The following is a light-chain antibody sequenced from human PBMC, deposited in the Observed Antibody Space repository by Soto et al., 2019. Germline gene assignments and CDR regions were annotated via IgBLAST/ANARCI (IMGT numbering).Light chain of an antibody. J-gene: IGLJ1*01. CDR3: SSYAGINNLGV. Sequence: QYALTQPPSASGSPGQSVTISCTGTSSDVGGYKYVSWYQQHPGKAPKLMIFEVNKRPSGVPDRFSGSKSGNTASLTVSGLQAEDEADYYCSSYAGINNLGVFGTGTKLTFL. CDR2: EVN. CDR1: SSDVGGYKY. V-gene: IGLV2-8*01.